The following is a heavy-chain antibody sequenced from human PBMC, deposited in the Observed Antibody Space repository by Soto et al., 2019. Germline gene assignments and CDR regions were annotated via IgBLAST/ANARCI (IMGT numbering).Heavy chain of an antibody. Sequence: GGSLRLSCAASGFTFSNAWMNWVRQAPGKGLEWVGRIKSKTDGGTTDYAAPVKGRFTISRDDSKNTLYLQMSSLKTEDTAVYYCTTDLDNWNYVWQYYFAYWGQGTLVTVSS. J-gene: IGHJ4*02. D-gene: IGHD1-7*01. CDR1: GFTFSNAW. CDR3: TTDLDNWNYVWQYYFAY. V-gene: IGHV3-15*07. CDR2: IKSKTDGGTT.